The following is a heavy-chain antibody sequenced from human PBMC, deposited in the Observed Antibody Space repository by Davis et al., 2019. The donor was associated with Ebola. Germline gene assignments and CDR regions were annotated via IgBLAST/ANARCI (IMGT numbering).Heavy chain of an antibody. J-gene: IGHJ6*02. CDR2: IKQDGSEK. CDR3: AKDRGSSSYYYGMDV. V-gene: IGHV3-7*03. Sequence: PGGSLRLSCAASGFTFSSYWMSWVRQAPGKGLEWVANIKQDGSEKYYVDSVKGRFTISRDNAKNSLYLQMNSLRAEDTALYYCAKDRGSSSYYYGMDVWGQGTTVTVSS. CDR1: GFTFSSYW. D-gene: IGHD6-6*01.